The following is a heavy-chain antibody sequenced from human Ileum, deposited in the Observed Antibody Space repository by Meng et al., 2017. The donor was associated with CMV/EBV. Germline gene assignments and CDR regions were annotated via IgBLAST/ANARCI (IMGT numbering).Heavy chain of an antibody. D-gene: IGHD3-10*01. CDR3: ARQATFGEFWFDP. V-gene: IGHV4-39*01. CDR2: VDHSGST. J-gene: IGHJ5*02. CDR1: GDSINSSTFY. Sequence: SGDSINSSTFYWGWIRQPPGKGLEWIGSVDHSGSTYYNLSLKSRLTISVDTSKNQFSLKLRSVTAADTAVYYCARQATFGEFWFDPWGQGTLVTGLL.